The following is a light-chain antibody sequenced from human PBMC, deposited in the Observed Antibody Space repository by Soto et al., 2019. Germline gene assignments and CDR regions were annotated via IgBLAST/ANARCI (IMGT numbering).Light chain of an antibody. Sequence: DIQMTQSPSSLSASLGDRVTITCRASQSISSYLNWYQHKPGKAPKLLIYAASNLQSGVPSRFSGSGSGTDFALTISSLQPEDFATYYCQQGYSTPITFGQGTRLEIK. J-gene: IGKJ5*01. CDR3: QQGYSTPIT. CDR2: AAS. CDR1: QSISSY. V-gene: IGKV1-39*01.